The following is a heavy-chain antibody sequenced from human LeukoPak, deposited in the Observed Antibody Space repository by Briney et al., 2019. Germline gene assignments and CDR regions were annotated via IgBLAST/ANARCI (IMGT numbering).Heavy chain of an antibody. Sequence: ASVTVSCKASGYTFTGYYMHWVRQAPGQGLEWMGWINPNSGGTNYAQKFQGRVTMTRDTSISTAYMELSRLSSDDTAVYYCARGRYYYDSSGYYFEYWGQGTLVTVSS. CDR2: INPNSGGT. J-gene: IGHJ4*02. CDR3: ARGRYYYDSSGYYFEY. CDR1: GYTFTGYY. D-gene: IGHD3-22*01. V-gene: IGHV1-2*02.